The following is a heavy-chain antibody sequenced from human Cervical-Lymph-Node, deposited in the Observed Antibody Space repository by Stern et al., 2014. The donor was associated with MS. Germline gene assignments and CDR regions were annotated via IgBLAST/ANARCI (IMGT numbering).Heavy chain of an antibody. D-gene: IGHD6-6*01. CDR1: GFPVGASY. Sequence: EMQLVESGGGLVQPGGSLRLSCEASGFPVGASYMNWVRQAPGKGLEWVSRIHTVGTTHYADSVKGRFPISRANAKNALYLQMDRLTVEDTAVYYCAREIAGRRFEDWGRGTLVAVSP. V-gene: IGHV3-66*01. J-gene: IGHJ4*02. CDR3: AREIAGRRFED. CDR2: IHTVGTT.